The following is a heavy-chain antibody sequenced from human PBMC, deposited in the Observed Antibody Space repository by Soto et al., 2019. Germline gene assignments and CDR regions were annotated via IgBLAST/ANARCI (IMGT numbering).Heavy chain of an antibody. CDR1: GYTFTSYA. Sequence: ASVKVSCKASGYTFTSYAMHWVRQAPGQRLEWMGRINADYGNTQYAQKFRGRVTMTTDTSTTTVYMELTNLRSDDTAVYYCARCIQGDYYYGMDVWGQGTTVTVSS. V-gene: IGHV1-3*01. CDR3: ARCIQGDYYYGMDV. J-gene: IGHJ6*02. D-gene: IGHD5-18*01. CDR2: INADYGNT.